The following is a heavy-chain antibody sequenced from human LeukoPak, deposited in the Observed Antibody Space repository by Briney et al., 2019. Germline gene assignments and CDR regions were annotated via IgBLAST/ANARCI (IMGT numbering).Heavy chain of an antibody. CDR1: GYSISSGYY. V-gene: IGHV4-38-2*02. CDR2: IYHSGST. CDR3: ARNDVVATGDAIDI. D-gene: IGHD5-12*01. Sequence: PSETLSLTCTVSGYSISSGYYWGWIRQPPGKGLEWIGSIYHSGSTYYNASLKSRVTISVDKSKNHFSLKVSSVTAADTAVYYCARNDVVATGDAIDIWGQGTMVTVSS. J-gene: IGHJ3*02.